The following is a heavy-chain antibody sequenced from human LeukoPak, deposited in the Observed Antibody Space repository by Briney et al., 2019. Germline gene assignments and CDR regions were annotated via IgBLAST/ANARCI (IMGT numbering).Heavy chain of an antibody. Sequence: GGSLRLSCAASGFTFSSYSMNWVRQAPGKGLEWVSYISSSSSTIYYADSVKGRFTVSRGNAKNSLYLQMNSLRAEDTAVYYCARAAVATLLNYWGQGTLVTVSS. CDR2: ISSSSSTI. D-gene: IGHD6-19*01. CDR1: GFTFSSYS. CDR3: ARAAVATLLNY. J-gene: IGHJ4*02. V-gene: IGHV3-48*01.